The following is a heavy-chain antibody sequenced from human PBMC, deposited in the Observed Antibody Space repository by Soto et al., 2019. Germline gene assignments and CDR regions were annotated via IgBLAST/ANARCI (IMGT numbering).Heavy chain of an antibody. V-gene: IGHV3-64*01. J-gene: IGHJ6*03. CDR3: ARRGYGSRWPNVYMDV. CDR2: ISNNGAHT. D-gene: IGHD6-13*01. Sequence: EARLVESGGGLVQPGGSLRLSCAASGFTFSNYEMHWVRQAPGKGLEYVSGISNNGAHTDYAKSVKGRFTISRDNSENTLDLQMGSLRAEDMALYYCARRGYGSRWPNVYMDVWGKGSTVTVSS. CDR1: GFTFSNYE.